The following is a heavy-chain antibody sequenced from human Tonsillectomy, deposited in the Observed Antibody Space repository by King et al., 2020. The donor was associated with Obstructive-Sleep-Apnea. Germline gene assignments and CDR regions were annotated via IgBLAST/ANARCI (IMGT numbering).Heavy chain of an antibody. J-gene: IGHJ4*02. Sequence: QLVQSGAEVKKPGESLKISCKSSGYSFSNYWIGWVRQMPGKGLEWMGIIYPGDSDTRYSPSFQGLVTISADKSISTAHLQWSSLKASDTAMYYCARQGKGTVMVTPDFDYWGQGTLVTVSS. CDR2: IYPGDSDT. CDR3: ARQGKGTVMVTPDFDY. CDR1: GYSFSNYW. V-gene: IGHV5-51*01. D-gene: IGHD5-18*01.